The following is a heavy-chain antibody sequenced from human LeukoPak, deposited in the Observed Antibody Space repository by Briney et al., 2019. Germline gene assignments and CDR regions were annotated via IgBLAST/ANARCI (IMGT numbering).Heavy chain of an antibody. D-gene: IGHD5-24*01. J-gene: IGHJ6*02. Sequence: ASVKVSCKASGYTFTSYGISWVRQAPGQGLEWMGWISAYNGNTNYAQELQGRVTMTTDTSTSTAYMELSSLRSEDTAVYYCARARRDGYNGVDVWGQGTTVTVSS. CDR2: ISAYNGNT. CDR3: ARARRDGYNGVDV. CDR1: GYTFTSYG. V-gene: IGHV1-18*01.